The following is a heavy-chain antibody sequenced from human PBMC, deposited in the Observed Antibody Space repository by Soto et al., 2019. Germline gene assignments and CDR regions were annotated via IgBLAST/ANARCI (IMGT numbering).Heavy chain of an antibody. V-gene: IGHV1-69*13. CDR2: IIPIFGTA. Sequence: SVKVSCKASGGTFSSYAIGWVRQAPGQGLEWMGGIIPIFGTANYAQKFQGRVTITADESTSTAYMELSSLSSVTAADTAVYYCARGDSGSRILVHQYYYYGMDVWGQGTTVTVSS. CDR1: GGTFSSYA. J-gene: IGHJ6*02. D-gene: IGHD3-10*01. CDR3: ARGDSGSRILVHQYYYYGMDV.